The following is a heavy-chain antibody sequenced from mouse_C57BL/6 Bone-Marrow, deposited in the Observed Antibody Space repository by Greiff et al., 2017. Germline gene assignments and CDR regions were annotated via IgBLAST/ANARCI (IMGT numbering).Heavy chain of an antibody. CDR2: IDPSDSYT. J-gene: IGHJ1*03. Sequence: QVQLQQPGAELVRPGTSVKLSCKASGYTFTNYWMNWVKQRPGQGLEWIGVIDPSDSYTNYNQKFKGKATLTVDTSSSTAYMQLSSLTSEDSAVYYYARPFYNAWDFDDWGTGTTVTVSS. V-gene: IGHV1-59*01. D-gene: IGHD2-12*01. CDR3: ARPFYNAWDFDD. CDR1: GYTFTNYW.